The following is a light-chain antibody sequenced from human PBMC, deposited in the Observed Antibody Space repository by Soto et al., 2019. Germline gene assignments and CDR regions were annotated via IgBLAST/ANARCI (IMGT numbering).Light chain of an antibody. CDR2: WAS. CDR1: QSVLYSSNNRNH. V-gene: IGKV4-1*01. CDR3: QEYYSSPYT. Sequence: DIVMTQSPDSLAVSLGERATINCESSQSVLYSSNNRNHLSWYQQKPGQPPKLLIYWASTRESGVPDRFSGSGSGTDFTLTISSLQAEDVAVYYCQEYYSSPYTFGQGTRVEIK. J-gene: IGKJ2*01.